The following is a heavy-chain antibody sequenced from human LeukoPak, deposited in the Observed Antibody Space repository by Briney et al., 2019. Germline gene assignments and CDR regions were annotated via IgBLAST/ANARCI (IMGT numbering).Heavy chain of an antibody. D-gene: IGHD3-10*01. CDR2: FAPEDGET. Sequence: ASVKVSCKVSGYTLTELSMHWVRQAPGKGLEWMGNFAPEDGETIHAQKFQGRVTMTEDTSTHTAYMELSSLRSEDTAVYYCATNLLVWFGELLSPGRGDAFNIWGQGTMVTVSS. J-gene: IGHJ3*02. CDR3: ATNLLVWFGELLSPGRGDAFNI. CDR1: GYTLTELS. V-gene: IGHV1-24*01.